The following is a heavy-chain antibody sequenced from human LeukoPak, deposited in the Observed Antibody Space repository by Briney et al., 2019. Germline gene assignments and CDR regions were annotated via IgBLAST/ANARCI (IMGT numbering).Heavy chain of an antibody. CDR1: GFTFSSYG. J-gene: IGHJ4*02. CDR3: AKRVPYSSSSVYFDS. CDR2: ISDSGSDT. D-gene: IGHD6-6*01. V-gene: IGHV3-23*01. Sequence: PGGSLRLSCAASGFTFSSYGMSWVRQAPGKGLEWVSAISDSGSDTHYADSGKGRFTISKDNSKNTLFLRMNSLRAEDTAVYYCAKRVPYSSSSVYFDSWGQGTLVTVSS.